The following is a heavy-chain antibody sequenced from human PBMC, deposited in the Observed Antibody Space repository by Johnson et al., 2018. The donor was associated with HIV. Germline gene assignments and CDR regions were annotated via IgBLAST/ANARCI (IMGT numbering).Heavy chain of an antibody. J-gene: IGHJ3*02. D-gene: IGHD3-3*01. Sequence: QVQLVESGGGVVQPGRSLRLSCAASGFTFSTSGMHWVRQAPGKGMEWVAVISYAGSNKYYADSVKGRFTISRDNSKNTLYLQMNSLTPVDTAVYYCAKELGEGENEEWATDYYDFSIGYPVQDPRGVVGVFDIWGQGTMVTVSS. V-gene: IGHV3-30*18. CDR2: ISYAGSNK. CDR3: AKELGEGENEEWATDYYDFSIGYPVQDPRGVVGVFDI. CDR1: GFTFSTSG.